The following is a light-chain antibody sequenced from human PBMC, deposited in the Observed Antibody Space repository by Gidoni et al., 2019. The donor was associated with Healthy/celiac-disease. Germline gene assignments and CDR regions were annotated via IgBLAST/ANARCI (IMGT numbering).Light chain of an antibody. CDR1: SSNIGAGYD. CDR2: GNS. J-gene: IGLJ1*01. V-gene: IGLV1-40*01. CDR3: QSYDSSLSGYV. Sequence: QSVHTQPPSVAGAPGQRVTISCTGSSSNIGAGYDVHWYQQLPGTAPKLLIYGNSNRPSGVPDRFSGSKSGTSASLAITGLQAEDEADYYCQSYDSSLSGYVFGTGTKVTDL.